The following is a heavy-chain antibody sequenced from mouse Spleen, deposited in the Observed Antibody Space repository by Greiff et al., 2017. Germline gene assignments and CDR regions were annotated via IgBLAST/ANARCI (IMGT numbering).Heavy chain of an antibody. V-gene: IGHV1-14*01. Sequence: EVKLVESGPELVKPGASVKMSCKASGYTFTSYVMHWVKQKPGQGLEWIGYINPYNDGTKYNEKFKGKATLTSDKSSSTAYMELSSLTSEDSAVYYCARASYDWYFDVWGAGTTVTVSS. CDR3: ARASYDWYFDV. J-gene: IGHJ1*01. CDR1: GYTFTSYV. CDR2: INPYNDGT. D-gene: IGHD2-12*01.